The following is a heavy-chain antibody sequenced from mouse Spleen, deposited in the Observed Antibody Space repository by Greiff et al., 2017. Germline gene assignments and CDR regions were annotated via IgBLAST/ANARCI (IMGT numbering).Heavy chain of an antibody. V-gene: IGHV1-5*01. J-gene: IGHJ2*01. D-gene: IGHD1-1*01. CDR2: IYPGNSDT. Sequence: VQLQQSGTVLARPGASVKMSCKTSGYTFTSYWMHWVKQRPGQGLEWIGAIYPGNSDTSYNQKFKGKAKLTAATSASTAYMELSSLTNEDSAVYYCTSYGSSSFDYWGQGTTLTVSS. CDR3: TSYGSSSFDY. CDR1: GYTFTSYW.